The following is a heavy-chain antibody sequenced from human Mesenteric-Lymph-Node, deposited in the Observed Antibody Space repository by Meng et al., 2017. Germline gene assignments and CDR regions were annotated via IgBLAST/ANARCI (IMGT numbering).Heavy chain of an antibody. CDR3: ASYYGSGRYFKY. D-gene: IGHD3-10*01. CDR2: IYYSGST. Sequence: GSLRLSCTVSGDSLSSSIYYWGWIRQPPGKGLEWIGSIYYSGSTYYSSSLKSRVTISVDTSKKQFSLNLSSVTAADTAVYYCASYYGSGRYFKYWGQGTLVTVSS. V-gene: IGHV4-39*07. J-gene: IGHJ4*02. CDR1: GDSLSSSIYY.